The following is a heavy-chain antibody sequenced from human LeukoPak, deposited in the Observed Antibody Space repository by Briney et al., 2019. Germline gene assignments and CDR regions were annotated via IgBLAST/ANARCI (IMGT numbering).Heavy chain of an antibody. D-gene: IGHD3-9*01. CDR3: ARDPPSDYDILTGYYTGYYYYGMDV. Sequence: ASVKVSCKASGYTFTSYGISWVRQAPGQGLEWMGWISAYNGITNYAQKLQGRVTMTTDTSTSTAYMELRSLRSDDTAVYYCARDPPSDYDILTGYYTGYYYYGMDVWGQGTTVTVSS. V-gene: IGHV1-18*01. J-gene: IGHJ6*02. CDR1: GYTFTSYG. CDR2: ISAYNGIT.